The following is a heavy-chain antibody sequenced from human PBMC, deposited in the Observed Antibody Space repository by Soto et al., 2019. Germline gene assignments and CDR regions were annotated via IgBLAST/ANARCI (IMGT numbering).Heavy chain of an antibody. CDR2: ISSSSSYI. Sequence: GSLRLSCAASGXTFSSYRMNWVRQAPGKGLELVSSISSSSSYIYYADSVKGRFTISRDNAKNSLYLQMNSLRAEDKAVYYCARGRIAVAGFDYWGQGTLVTVS. CDR1: GXTFSSYR. CDR3: ARGRIAVAGFDY. D-gene: IGHD6-19*01. V-gene: IGHV3-21*01. J-gene: IGHJ4*02.